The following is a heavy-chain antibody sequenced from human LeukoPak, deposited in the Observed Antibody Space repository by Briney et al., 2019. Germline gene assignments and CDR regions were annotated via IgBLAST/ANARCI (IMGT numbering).Heavy chain of an antibody. V-gene: IGHV3-7*01. Sequence: GGSLRLSCAASGFTFSRYSMNWARQAPGKGLEWVANIKQDGSEKYYRDSVQGRFTISRDNAKNSLYLQMNSLRAEDTAVYYCARSGSGYFDYWGQGSLVTVSS. J-gene: IGHJ4*02. CDR1: GFTFSRYS. CDR2: IKQDGSEK. CDR3: ARSGSGYFDY.